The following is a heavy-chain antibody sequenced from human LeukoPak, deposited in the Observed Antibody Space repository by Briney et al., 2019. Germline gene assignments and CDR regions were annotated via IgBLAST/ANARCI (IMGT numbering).Heavy chain of an antibody. CDR3: ARSRFWSGYYTARFDP. CDR1: GGSISSHY. V-gene: IGHV4-59*11. Sequence: SETLSLTCTVSGGSISSHYWSWIRQPPGKGLEWIGYIYYSGSTNYNPSLKSRVTISVDTSKNQFSLKLSSVTAADTAVYYCARSRFWSGYYTARFDPWGQGTLVTVSS. D-gene: IGHD3-3*01. CDR2: IYYSGST. J-gene: IGHJ5*02.